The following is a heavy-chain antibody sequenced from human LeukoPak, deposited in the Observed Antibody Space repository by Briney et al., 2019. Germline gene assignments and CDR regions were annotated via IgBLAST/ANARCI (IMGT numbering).Heavy chain of an antibody. Sequence: GGSLRLSCAASVFTFSTYAMNWVRQAPGEGRKGVSCITGVSACVYYADSVKGRFTISRDNAKNSLYLQMNSLRAEDTAVYYCARYGVSSSTSYIDFWGQGTLVTVSS. CDR1: VFTFSTYA. CDR3: ARYGVSSSTSYIDF. J-gene: IGHJ4*02. V-gene: IGHV3-21*01. D-gene: IGHD2-2*01. CDR2: ITGVSACV.